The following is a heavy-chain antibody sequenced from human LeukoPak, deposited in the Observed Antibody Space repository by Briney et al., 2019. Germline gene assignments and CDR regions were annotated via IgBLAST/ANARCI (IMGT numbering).Heavy chain of an antibody. J-gene: IGHJ6*03. D-gene: IGHD2-15*01. V-gene: IGHV1-69*06. CDR1: GGTFSSYA. CDR2: IIPIFGTA. Sequence: GASVKVSCKASGGTFSSYAISWVRQAPGQGLEWMGGIIPIFGTANYAQKFQGRVTITADKSTSTAYMELSSLRSEDTAVYYCARVSYSYYYYYMDVWGKGTTVTVSS. CDR3: ARVSYSYYYYYMDV.